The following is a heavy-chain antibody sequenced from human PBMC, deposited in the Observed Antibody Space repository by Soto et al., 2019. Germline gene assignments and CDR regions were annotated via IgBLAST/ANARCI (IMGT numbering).Heavy chain of an antibody. J-gene: IGHJ6*03. V-gene: IGHV1-24*01. CDR3: ATLLSGPNYYYYMDV. D-gene: IGHD3-10*01. CDR2: FDPEDGET. Sequence: ASVKVSCKVSGYTLTELSMHWVRQAPGKGLEWMGGFDPEDGETIYAQKFQGRVTMTEDTSTDTAYMELSSLRSEDTAVYYCATLLSGPNYYYYMDVWGKGTTVTVSS. CDR1: GYTLTELS.